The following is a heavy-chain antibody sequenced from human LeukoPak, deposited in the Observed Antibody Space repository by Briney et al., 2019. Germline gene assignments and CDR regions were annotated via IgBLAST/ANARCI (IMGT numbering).Heavy chain of an antibody. Sequence: GGSLRLSCAASGFTFSSYGMNWVRQAPGKGLEWVSSISSSSRNIFYADSVTGRFTLSSDSSRNTVYFQLNNLRVEDTAIYYCAKASWVSSTDAVRWGQGTLVTVSS. CDR1: GFTFSSYG. CDR3: AKASWVSSTDAVR. CDR2: ISSSSRNI. J-gene: IGHJ4*02. V-gene: IGHV3-21*04. D-gene: IGHD3-16*01.